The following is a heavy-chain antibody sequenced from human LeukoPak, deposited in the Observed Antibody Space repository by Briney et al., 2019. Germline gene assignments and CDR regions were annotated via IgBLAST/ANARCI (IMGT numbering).Heavy chain of an antibody. V-gene: IGHV4-4*07. CDR3: ARAHYETASPAGGL. D-gene: IGHD3-22*01. Sequence: SETLSLTCTVSGGSTSAYYWSWIRQPAGKGLEWIGRIYSSETTKYNPSLKSRVTMSVDTSKNQFSLKLSSVTAADTAVYYCARAHYETASPAGGLWGQGTLVTVSS. CDR2: IYSSETT. J-gene: IGHJ4*02. CDR1: GGSTSAYY.